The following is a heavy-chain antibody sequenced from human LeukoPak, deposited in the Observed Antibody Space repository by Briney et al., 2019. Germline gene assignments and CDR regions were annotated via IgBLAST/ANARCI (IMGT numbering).Heavy chain of an antibody. CDR3: ARYRAFDI. V-gene: IGHV4-59*01. CDR1: GGSISGYY. Sequence: SSETLSLTCTVSGGSISGYYWSWIRQPPGEGLEWIGYIYNSGNTNYNPSLKSRVTISVDTSKNQFSLKLTSVTAADTAVYYCARYRAFDIWGRGTLVTVSS. J-gene: IGHJ3*02. CDR2: IYNSGNT.